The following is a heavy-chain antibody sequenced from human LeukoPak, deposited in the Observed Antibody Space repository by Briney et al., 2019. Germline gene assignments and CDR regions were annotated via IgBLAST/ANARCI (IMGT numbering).Heavy chain of an antibody. CDR1: GFTFSSYG. Sequence: GGSLRLSCAASGFTFSSYGMHWVRQAPGKGLEWVAVISYDGSNKYYADSVKGRFTISRDNSKNTLYLQMNSLRAEDTAVYYCAKLLAVAGDAFDIWGQGTVVTVSS. D-gene: IGHD6-19*01. CDR3: AKLLAVAGDAFDI. V-gene: IGHV3-30*18. CDR2: ISYDGSNK. J-gene: IGHJ3*02.